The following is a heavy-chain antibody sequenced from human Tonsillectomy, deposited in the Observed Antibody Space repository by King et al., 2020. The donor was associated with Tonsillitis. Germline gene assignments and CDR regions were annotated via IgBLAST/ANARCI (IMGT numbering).Heavy chain of an antibody. CDR1: GFTFSSNG. V-gene: IGHV3-30*03. D-gene: IGHD3-22*01. J-gene: IGHJ6*02. CDR2: ISYDGSNK. Sequence: VQLVESGGGVVQPGRSLRLSCAASGFTFSSNGMHWVRQAPGKGLEWVAVISYDGSNKYYADSVKGRFTISGDNSKNTLYLQKNSLRTEDTAVYYCARLAGYSSSVYYQTDRYYYYSGMDVWGQGSTVTVSS. CDR3: ARLAGYSSSVYYQTDRYYYYSGMDV.